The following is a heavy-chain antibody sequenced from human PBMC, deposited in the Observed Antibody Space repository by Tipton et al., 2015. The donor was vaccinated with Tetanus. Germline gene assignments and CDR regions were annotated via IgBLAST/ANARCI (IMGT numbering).Heavy chain of an antibody. Sequence: QLVQSGAEVKKPGASVKVSCKASGYTFTSYGISWVRQAPGQGLEWMGWISAYNGNTNYAQKFEGRVTMTTDTSISTASMDLTSLTSDDTAVYYCARGWKWLQLDAFDIWGQGTLVTVSS. V-gene: IGHV1-18*01. CDR1: GYTFTSYG. D-gene: IGHD5-24*01. CDR2: ISAYNGNT. J-gene: IGHJ3*02. CDR3: ARGWKWLQLDAFDI.